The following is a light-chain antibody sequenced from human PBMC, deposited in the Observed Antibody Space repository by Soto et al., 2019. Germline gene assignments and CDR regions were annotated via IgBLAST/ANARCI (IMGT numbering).Light chain of an antibody. CDR1: QSVSSN. Sequence: EIVMTQSPATLSVSPGDRATLSCRASQSVSSNLAWYQQKPGQAPRLLIYDASTRATGIPARFSGSGSGTDFTLTISRLEPEDFAVYYCQQYGSSGTFGQGTKVDI. J-gene: IGKJ1*01. V-gene: IGKV3-15*01. CDR3: QQYGSSGT. CDR2: DAS.